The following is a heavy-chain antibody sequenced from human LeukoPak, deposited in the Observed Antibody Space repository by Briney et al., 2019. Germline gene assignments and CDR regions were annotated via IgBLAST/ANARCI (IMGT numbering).Heavy chain of an antibody. CDR3: AKALRKPLSEFDY. V-gene: IGHV3-48*03. CDR1: GFTFSSYE. CDR2: ISSSGSTI. Sequence: PGGSLRLSCAASGFTFSSYEMHWVRQAPGKGLEWVSYISSSGSTIYYADSVKGRFTISRDNSKNTLYLQMNSLRAEDTAVYFCAKALRKPLSEFDYWGQGTLVTVSS. D-gene: IGHD3-16*02. J-gene: IGHJ4*02.